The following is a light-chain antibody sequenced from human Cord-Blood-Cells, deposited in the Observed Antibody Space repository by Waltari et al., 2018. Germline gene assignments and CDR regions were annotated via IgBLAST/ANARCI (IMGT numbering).Light chain of an antibody. Sequence: EIVLTQSPATLSLSPRARATLSCRASQSVSSYLAWYNQKPGQAPRLLIYDASNRATGIPARFSGSGSGTDFTLTISSLEPEDFAVYYCQQRSNWPLTFGGGTKVEIK. CDR1: QSVSSY. V-gene: IGKV3-11*01. CDR2: DAS. CDR3: QQRSNWPLT. J-gene: IGKJ4*01.